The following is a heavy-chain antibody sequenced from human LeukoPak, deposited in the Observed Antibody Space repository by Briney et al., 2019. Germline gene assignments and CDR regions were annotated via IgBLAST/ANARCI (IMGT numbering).Heavy chain of an antibody. V-gene: IGHV3-23*01. D-gene: IGHD2-2*01. J-gene: IGHJ4*02. CDR2: ISGSGGTT. CDR3: AKRYCSTTSCSLFDY. Sequence: GGSLRLSCAASGFTFSSYAMTWVRQAPGKGLEWVLAISGSGGTTYYADPVKGRFTISRDNSKNTLYLQMNSLRAEDTAVYYCAKRYCSTTSCSLFDYWGQGTLVTVSS. CDR1: GFTFSSYA.